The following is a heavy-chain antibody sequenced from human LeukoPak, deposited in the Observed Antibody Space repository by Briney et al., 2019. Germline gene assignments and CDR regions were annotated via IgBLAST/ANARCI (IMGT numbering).Heavy chain of an antibody. D-gene: IGHD3-10*01. Sequence: PGGSLRLSCAAPGFTFRSYVMTWVRRTPGKGVGCVSAITGSGCSTYDADSVKGRFTISRDNSKNTLYLQMNRLRAEDTAVYYCAVTMVRGVTDAFDIWGQGTMVTVSS. CDR1: GFTFRSYV. CDR3: AVTMVRGVTDAFDI. V-gene: IGHV3-23*01. J-gene: IGHJ3*02. CDR2: ITGSGCST.